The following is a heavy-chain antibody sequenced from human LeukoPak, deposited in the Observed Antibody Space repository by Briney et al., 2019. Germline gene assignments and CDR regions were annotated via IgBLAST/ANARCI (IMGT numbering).Heavy chain of an antibody. Sequence: GGSLRLSCAGSGFSLSNYWMNWVRQAPGKGLEWVANIKQDGSEKNYVDSVKGRFSISRDNDKNSLILQMNSLRDEDTAVYYCARGVWAPFDSWGQGTLVSVSS. CDR2: IKQDGSEK. D-gene: IGHD7-27*01. CDR3: ARGVWAPFDS. J-gene: IGHJ4*02. V-gene: IGHV3-7*01. CDR1: GFSLSNYW.